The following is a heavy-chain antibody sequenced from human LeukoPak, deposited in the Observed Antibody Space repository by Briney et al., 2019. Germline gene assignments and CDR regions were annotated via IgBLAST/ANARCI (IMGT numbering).Heavy chain of an antibody. D-gene: IGHD1-26*01. CDR3: VRDLGGRSGH. Sequence: GGSLRLSCAASGFTFSAFWMHWVRQAPGKGLVWVSRINSDGSSTTYADSVKGRFTVSRDNAKNTLYLQMNSLRAEDTAVYYCVRDLGGRSGHWGQGTLVTVSS. V-gene: IGHV3-74*01. CDR2: INSDGSST. J-gene: IGHJ4*02. CDR1: GFTFSAFW.